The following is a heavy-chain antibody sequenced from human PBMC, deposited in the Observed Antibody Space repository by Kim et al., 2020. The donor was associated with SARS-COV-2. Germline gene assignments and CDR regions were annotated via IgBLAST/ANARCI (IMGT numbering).Heavy chain of an antibody. Sequence: GGSLRLSCAASGFTFSDYYMSWIRQAPGKGLEWVSYISSSGSTIYYADSVKGRFTISRDNAKNSLYLQMNSLRAEDTAVYYCARVRITMVRGAFDPWGQGTLVTVST. CDR1: GFTFSDYY. J-gene: IGHJ5*02. V-gene: IGHV3-11*01. CDR2: ISSSGSTI. D-gene: IGHD3-10*01. CDR3: ARVRITMVRGAFDP.